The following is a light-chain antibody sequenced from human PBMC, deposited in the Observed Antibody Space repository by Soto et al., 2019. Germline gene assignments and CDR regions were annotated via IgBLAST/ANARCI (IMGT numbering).Light chain of an antibody. CDR3: QSYDISLSVV. V-gene: IGLV1-40*01. J-gene: IGLJ2*01. Sequence: QSVLTQPPSVSGAPGQRVTISYTGSSSNIGAGYDVHWYQQLPGTAPKLLIYGNSNRPSGVPDRFSGSKSGTSASLAITGLQAEDEADYYCQSYDISLSVVFGGGTKVTVL. CDR2: GNS. CDR1: SSNIGAGYD.